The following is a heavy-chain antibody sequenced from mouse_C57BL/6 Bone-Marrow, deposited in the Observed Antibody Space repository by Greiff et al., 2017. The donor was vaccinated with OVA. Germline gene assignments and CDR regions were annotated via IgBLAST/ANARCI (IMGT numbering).Heavy chain of an antibody. CDR2: IYPGDGDT. Sequence: QVQLKQSGAELVKPGASVKISCKASGYAFSSYWMNWVKQRPGKGLEWIGQIYPGDGDTNYNGKFKGKATLTADKSSSTAYMQLSSLTSEDSAVYFCARSESYGAMDYWGQGTSVTVSS. J-gene: IGHJ4*01. CDR3: ARSESYGAMDY. CDR1: GYAFSSYW. D-gene: IGHD1-1*01. V-gene: IGHV1-80*01.